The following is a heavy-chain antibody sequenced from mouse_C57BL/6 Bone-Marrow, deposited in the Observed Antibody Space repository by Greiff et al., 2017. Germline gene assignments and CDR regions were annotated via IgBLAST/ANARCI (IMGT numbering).Heavy chain of an antibody. V-gene: IGHV2-4*01. J-gene: IGHJ4*01. CDR2: IWSGGST. CDR1: GFSLTSYG. Sequence: VKLQESGPGLVQPSQSLSITCTVSGFSLTSYGVHWVRQPPGKGLEWLGVIWSGGSTDYNAAFISRLSISKDNSKSQVFFKMNSLQADDTAIYYCAKDTTVVAHYYAMDYWGQGTSVTVSS. D-gene: IGHD1-1*01. CDR3: AKDTTVVAHYYAMDY.